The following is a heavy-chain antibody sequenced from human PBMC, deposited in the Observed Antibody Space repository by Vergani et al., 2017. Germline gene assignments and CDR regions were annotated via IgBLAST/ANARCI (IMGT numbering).Heavy chain of an antibody. CDR2: ISGSGSGT. Sequence: EVQLLESGGGLVQPGGSLRLSCAASGFTFSSYVMSWVRQAPGKGLEWVSRISGSGSGTYYADSVKGRFTISRDNSKNTLYLDMNSLRAEDTAVYYCARGETRTDWCDAWGQGTLVTVSS. V-gene: IGHV3-23*01. D-gene: IGHD3-10*01. CDR1: GFTFSSYV. CDR3: ARGETRTDWCDA. J-gene: IGHJ5*02.